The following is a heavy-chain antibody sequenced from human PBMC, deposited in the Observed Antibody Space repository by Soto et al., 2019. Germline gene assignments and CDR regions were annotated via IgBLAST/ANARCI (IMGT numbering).Heavy chain of an antibody. CDR3: ATGNVDSMLEY. Sequence: QVQLQESGPGLVKPSETLSLTCVVSDGSISSYDWWTWVRQPPGKGLEWIGKMYHSGGADYSPSLKSRVTISADSSKNHFSLRLTGVTAANTAVYYCATGNVDSMLEYRGQGTQVAVSS. CDR1: DGSISSYDW. V-gene: IGHV4-4*02. J-gene: IGHJ4*02. CDR2: MYHSGGA. D-gene: IGHD3-3*01.